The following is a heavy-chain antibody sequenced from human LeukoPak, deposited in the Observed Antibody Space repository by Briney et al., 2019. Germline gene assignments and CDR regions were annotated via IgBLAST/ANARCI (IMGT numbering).Heavy chain of an antibody. CDR1: GFTFSSYW. D-gene: IGHD5-18*01. CDR2: ISGSGGST. CDR3: AKSQLQLWLDY. V-gene: IGHV3-23*01. Sequence: GGSLRLSCAASGFTFSSYWMTWVRQAPGKGLEWVSAISGSGGSTYYADSVKGRFTISRDNSKNTLYLQMNSLRAEDTAVYYCAKSQLQLWLDYWGQGTLVTVSS. J-gene: IGHJ4*02.